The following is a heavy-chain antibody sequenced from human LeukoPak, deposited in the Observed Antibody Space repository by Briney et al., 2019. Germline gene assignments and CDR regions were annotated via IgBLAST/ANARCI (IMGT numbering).Heavy chain of an antibody. CDR1: SGSISSGDYY. V-gene: IGHV4-30-4*02. Sequence: NPSETLSLTCSVYSGSISSGDYYWSWIRQPPGKGLKWMGYIYYSGSTYYNPSLKSRVTISVDTSKNQFSLKLSSVTAADTAVYYCARGIAAAGTPRPLDYWGQGNLVTVYS. CDR3: ARGIAAAGTPRPLDY. J-gene: IGHJ4*02. D-gene: IGHD6-13*01. CDR2: IYYSGST.